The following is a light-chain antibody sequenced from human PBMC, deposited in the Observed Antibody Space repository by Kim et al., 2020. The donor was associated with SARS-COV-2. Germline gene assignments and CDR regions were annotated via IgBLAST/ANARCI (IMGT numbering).Light chain of an antibody. V-gene: IGLV3-1*01. Sequence: SYELTQPPSVSVSPGQTASITCSGEKLGDKYACWYQQKPGQSPVLVIYQNIERPSGIPERFSGSNSGNTATLTISGAQAMDEADYYCQAWDSSTGVVFGG. CDR1: KLGDKY. CDR3: QAWDSSTGVV. CDR2: QNI. J-gene: IGLJ3*02.